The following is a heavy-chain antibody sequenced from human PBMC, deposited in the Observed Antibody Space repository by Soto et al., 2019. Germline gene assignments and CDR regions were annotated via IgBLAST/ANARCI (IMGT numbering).Heavy chain of an antibody. CDR1: GGSICSYY. CDR2: VSSTGST. V-gene: IGHV4-59*01. CDR3: ARFSPPRKSYDSNPGWFDP. Sequence: PSETLSLTCPVSGGSICSYYWTWIRQSPGKGLEWIGYVSSTGSTNYNPSLKSRLTMSLDTSTNEVSLSLTSVTAADAAVYFCARFSPPRKSYDSNPGWFDPWGQGIMVTVSS. D-gene: IGHD3-22*01. J-gene: IGHJ5*02.